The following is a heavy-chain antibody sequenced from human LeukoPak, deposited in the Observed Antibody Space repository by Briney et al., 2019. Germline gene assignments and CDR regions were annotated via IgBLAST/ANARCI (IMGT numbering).Heavy chain of an antibody. Sequence: PGGSLRLSCAASGFTFSDYYMSWIRQAPGKGLEWVSYITSAGTIYNTDSVKGRFTISRDNAKNSLYLQMNSLRAEDTAVYYCARGLGSTYYDFWSGYSKSLYFYYWGQGTLVTVSS. V-gene: IGHV3-11*04. CDR1: GFTFSDYY. CDR3: ARGLGSTYYDFWSGYSKSLYFYY. D-gene: IGHD3-3*01. J-gene: IGHJ4*02. CDR2: ITSAGTI.